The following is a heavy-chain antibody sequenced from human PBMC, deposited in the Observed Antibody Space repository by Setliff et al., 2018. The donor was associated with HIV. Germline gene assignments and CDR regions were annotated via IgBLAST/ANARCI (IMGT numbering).Heavy chain of an antibody. V-gene: IGHV4-4*07. CDR1: GGSINTYY. CDR2: FYTSGST. CDR3: AREERKAPAGSGYYYYGMDV. Sequence: SETLSLTCTVSGGSINTYYWSWIRQPAGKGLEWIGRFYTSGSTNYNPSLKSRVTMSVDTSKNQFSLKLSSVTAAGTAVYYCAREERKAPAGSGYYYYGMDVWGQGTMVTVSS. J-gene: IGHJ6*02. D-gene: IGHD6-13*01.